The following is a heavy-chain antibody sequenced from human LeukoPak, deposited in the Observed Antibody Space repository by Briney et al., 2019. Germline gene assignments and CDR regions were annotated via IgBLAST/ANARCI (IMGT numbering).Heavy chain of an antibody. CDR2: IIAIYGTT. V-gene: IGHV1-69*13. CDR1: RGTFITYT. CDR3: TNTRISGYQIGEYCQH. Sequence: VKVSCKASRGTFITYTFSGVRQAPGQGLEWRGRIIAIYGTTNYAQKFQGRVTITTDESTSTAYIELSSLRCEDTAVYYSTNTRISGYQIGEYCQHGRQGTLLTVSS. D-gene: IGHD3-22*01. J-gene: IGHJ1*01.